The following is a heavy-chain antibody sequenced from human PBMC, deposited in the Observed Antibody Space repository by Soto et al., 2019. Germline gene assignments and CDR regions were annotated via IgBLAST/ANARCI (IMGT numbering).Heavy chain of an antibody. CDR1: GGSISSYY. D-gene: IGHD3-9*01. J-gene: IGHJ5*02. V-gene: IGHV4-59*01. CDR3: ARELTLGWFDP. Sequence: SETLSLTCTVSGGSISSYYWSWIRQPPGKGLEWIGYIYYSGSTNYNPSLKSRVTISVDTSKNQFSLKLSSVTAADTAVYYCARELTLGWFDPWGQGTLVTVSS. CDR2: IYYSGST.